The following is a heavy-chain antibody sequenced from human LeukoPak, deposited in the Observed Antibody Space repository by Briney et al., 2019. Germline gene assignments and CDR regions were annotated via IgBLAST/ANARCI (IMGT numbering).Heavy chain of an antibody. CDR3: ASWTAAGTFDY. CDR1: GGSISSGSYY. CDR2: IYYSGST. J-gene: IGHJ4*02. Sequence: SQTLSLTCTVSGGSISSGSYYWSWIRQPPGKGLEWIGYIYYSGSTNYNPSLKSRVTISVDTSKNQFSLKLSSVTAADTAVYYCASWTAAGTFDYWGQGTLVTVSS. V-gene: IGHV4-61*01. D-gene: IGHD6-13*01.